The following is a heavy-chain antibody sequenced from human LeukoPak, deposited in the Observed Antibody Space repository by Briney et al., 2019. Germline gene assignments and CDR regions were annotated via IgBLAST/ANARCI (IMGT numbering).Heavy chain of an antibody. CDR2: ISYDGSNK. D-gene: IGHD3-22*01. CDR1: GFTFSSYA. V-gene: IGHV3-30*14. CDR3: ARSGYDN. J-gene: IGHJ4*02. Sequence: GGSLRLSCAASGFTFSSYAMHWVRQAPGKGLEWVAVISYDGSNKYYADSVKGRFTISRDNSKNTLYLQMNSLRAEDTAVYYCARSGYDNWGQGTLVTVSS.